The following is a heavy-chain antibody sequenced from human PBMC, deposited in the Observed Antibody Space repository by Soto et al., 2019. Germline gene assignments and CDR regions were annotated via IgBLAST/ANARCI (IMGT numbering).Heavy chain of an antibody. CDR2: IYYSGST. J-gene: IGHJ6*02. CDR1: GGSISSYY. CDR3: ARERLWFGEFHRFPQGQYYYGMDV. D-gene: IGHD3-10*01. Sequence: PSETLSLTCTVSGGSISSYYWSWIRQPPGKGLEWIGYIYYSGSTNYNPSLKSRVTISVDTSKNQFSLKLSSVTAADTAVYYCARERLWFGEFHRFPQGQYYYGMDVWGQGTTVTVSS. V-gene: IGHV4-59*01.